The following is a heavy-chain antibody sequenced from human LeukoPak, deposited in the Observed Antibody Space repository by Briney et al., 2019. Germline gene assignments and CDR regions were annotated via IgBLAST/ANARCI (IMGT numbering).Heavy chain of an antibody. D-gene: IGHD1-1*01. CDR3: ARAPSTGYYYYYYMDV. V-gene: IGHV1-69*06. J-gene: IGHJ6*03. CDR1: GGTFSSYA. Sequence: SVKVSCKASGGTFSSYAISWVRQAPGQGLEWMGGIIPIFGTANYAQKFQGRVTITADKSTSTAYMELSSLRSEDTAVYYCARAPSTGYYYYYYMDVWGKGTTVTVSS. CDR2: IIPIFGTA.